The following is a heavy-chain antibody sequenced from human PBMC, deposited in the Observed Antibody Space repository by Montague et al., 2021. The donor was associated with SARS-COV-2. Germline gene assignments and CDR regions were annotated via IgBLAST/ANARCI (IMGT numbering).Heavy chain of an antibody. V-gene: IGHV4-39*01. Sequence: SETLSLTCTVSGGSIRSSSYYWAWIRQPPGKGLEWIGSIYYRGSTFYNPSLKSRVFISVDTSKNQLSLTLTSVTAADTAVYYCATQEDPSGWIPGPFGFWGQGTLLSVSS. J-gene: IGHJ4*02. CDR1: GGSIRSSSYY. CDR3: ATQEDPSGWIPGPFGF. CDR2: IYYRGST. D-gene: IGHD6-19*01.